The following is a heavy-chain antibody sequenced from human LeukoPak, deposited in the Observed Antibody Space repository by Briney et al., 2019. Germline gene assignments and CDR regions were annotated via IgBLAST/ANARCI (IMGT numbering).Heavy chain of an antibody. CDR2: IFYNGNT. CDR3: VRNLHSDNAFDI. D-gene: IGHD1-26*01. V-gene: IGHV4-31*03. J-gene: IGHJ3*02. CDR1: GGSISMGGYY. Sequence: PSETLSLTCTVSGGSISMGGYYWSWIRQHPGKGLEWIENIFYNGNTYYNPSLKSRITISGDTSEKQFSLKLSPVTAADAAGYYCVRNLHSDNAFDIGSEGTILTVSS.